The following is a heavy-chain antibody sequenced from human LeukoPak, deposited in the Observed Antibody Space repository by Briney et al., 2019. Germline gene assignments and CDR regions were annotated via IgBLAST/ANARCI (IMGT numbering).Heavy chain of an antibody. Sequence: SWKLSCNASGVTVSSYAISRLPQAPGHGLGWMGGLIPIFGTANYAQKFQGRVTITTDESTSTAYMELSSLRSEDTAVYYCARVHDSSGYQSYYYYYMDVWGKGTTVTVSS. V-gene: IGHV1-69*05. CDR1: GVTVSSYA. CDR3: ARVHDSSGYQSYYYYYMDV. D-gene: IGHD3-22*01. CDR2: LIPIFGTA. J-gene: IGHJ6*03.